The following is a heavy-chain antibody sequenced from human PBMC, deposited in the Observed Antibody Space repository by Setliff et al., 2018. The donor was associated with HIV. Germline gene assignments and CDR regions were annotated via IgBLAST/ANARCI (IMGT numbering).Heavy chain of an antibody. D-gene: IGHD3-16*02. J-gene: IGHJ4*02. CDR2: IYSSGTT. CDR3: ARRSAKSSFLSLDY. CDR1: GDSINGYY. V-gene: IGHV4-59*08. Sequence: SETLSLTCTVSGDSINGYYWSWFRQPPGRGLEWIGYIYSSGTTKYNPSLKSRVTILVDTSKNQFSLRLSSVTAADTAVYYCARRSAKSSFLSLDYWGQGTLVTVSS.